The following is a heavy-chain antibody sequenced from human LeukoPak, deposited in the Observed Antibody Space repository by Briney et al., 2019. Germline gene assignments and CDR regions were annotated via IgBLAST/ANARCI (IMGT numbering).Heavy chain of an antibody. CDR3: AKGGYYYGSGTVDYFDY. Sequence: QPGGSLRLSCAASGFTFSSYAMSWVRQAPGKGLEWVSAISGSGGSTYYADSVKGRFTISRDNSKNTLYLQMNSLRAEDTAVYYCAKGGYYYGSGTVDYFDYWGQGTLVTVSS. V-gene: IGHV3-23*01. CDR1: GFTFSSYA. CDR2: ISGSGGST. D-gene: IGHD3-10*01. J-gene: IGHJ4*02.